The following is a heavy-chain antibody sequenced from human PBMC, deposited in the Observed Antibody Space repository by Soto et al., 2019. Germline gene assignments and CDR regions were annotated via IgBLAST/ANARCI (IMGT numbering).Heavy chain of an antibody. CDR1: GFSLSTSGVG. J-gene: IGHJ2*01. CDR2: IYWDDDK. D-gene: IGHD5-12*01. V-gene: IGHV2-5*02. Sequence: QITLKESGPTLVNPPQTLTLTCTFSGFSLSTSGVGVGWIRQPPGKALEWLAFIYWDDDKRYSPSLKSRLTITEDTSKNQVVLTMTNMDPVDTATYYCAHLLREGYPYWYFDLWGRGTLVTVSS. CDR3: AHLLREGYPYWYFDL.